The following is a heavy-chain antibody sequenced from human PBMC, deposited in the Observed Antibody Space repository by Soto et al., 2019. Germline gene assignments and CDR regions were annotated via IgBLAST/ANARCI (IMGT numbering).Heavy chain of an antibody. Sequence: QVQLVQSGAEVKKPASSVKVSCKASGGTFSSYAISWVRQAPGQGLEWMGGIIPIFGTADYAQKCQGSVTITADESTSTAYMELSSLRSEDTAVYYCATHWTGVPRYYYGMDVWGQGTTVTVSS. D-gene: IGHD2-8*02. CDR2: IIPIFGTA. CDR3: ATHWTGVPRYYYGMDV. CDR1: GGTFSSYA. J-gene: IGHJ6*02. V-gene: IGHV1-69*12.